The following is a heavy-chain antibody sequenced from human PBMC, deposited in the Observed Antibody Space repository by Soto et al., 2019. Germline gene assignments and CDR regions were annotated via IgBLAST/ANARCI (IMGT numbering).Heavy chain of an antibody. CDR2: IDYAGST. D-gene: IGHD3-22*01. CDR3: ARAYDGGGYYYSPFIY. J-gene: IGHJ4*02. CDR1: GGSIISGDHY. Sequence: SETLSLTCTVSGGSIISGDHYWSWIRQHPGKGLEWIGYIDYAGSTSYNPSLKSRVTISVDTSKNQFSLKLTSVTAADTALYFCARAYDGGGYYYSPFIYWGLGTLVTSPQ. V-gene: IGHV4-31*03.